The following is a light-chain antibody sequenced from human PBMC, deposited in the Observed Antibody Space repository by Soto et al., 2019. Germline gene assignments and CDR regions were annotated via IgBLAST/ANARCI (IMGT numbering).Light chain of an antibody. CDR2: GAS. CDR1: QSVSSSY. CDR3: QQYAGSPRT. J-gene: IGKJ1*01. V-gene: IGKV3-20*01. Sequence: EIVLTQSPGTLSFSPGERSTLSCRSSQSVSSSYLAWYQQKPGQAPRLLIYGASSRATGIPDRFTGSGSGTDFTLTINRVEPEDFAVYFCQQYAGSPRTFGQGTKVDI.